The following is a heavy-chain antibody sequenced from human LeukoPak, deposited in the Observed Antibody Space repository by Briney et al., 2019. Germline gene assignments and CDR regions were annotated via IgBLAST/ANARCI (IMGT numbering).Heavy chain of an antibody. CDR1: GFTFSSYS. CDR3: GRGDCSSTSCYRRH. J-gene: IGHJ4*02. CDR2: ISSSSSYT. V-gene: IGHV3-21*01. D-gene: IGHD2-2*02. Sequence: GGSLRLSCAAPGFTFSSYSMNWVRQAPGKGLEWVSSISSSSSYTYYTDSVKGRFTISRDNAKNSLYLQVNSLRAEDTAVYYCGRGDCSSTSCYRRHWGQGTLVTVSS.